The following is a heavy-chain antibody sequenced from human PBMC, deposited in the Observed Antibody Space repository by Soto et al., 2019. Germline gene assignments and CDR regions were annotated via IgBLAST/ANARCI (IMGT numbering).Heavy chain of an antibody. V-gene: IGHV4-30-2*01. Sequence: PSETLSLTCPVSGGSISCGGYSWSWIRKPPGKGLEWIGYIYHSGTTYYNPSLKSRVTISVDTSKNQFSLNLSSVTAADTAVYYCARNLPYCGGDCYSLDYWGQGTLVTVSS. CDR2: IYHSGTT. D-gene: IGHD2-21*02. J-gene: IGHJ4*02. CDR1: GGSISCGGYS. CDR3: ARNLPYCGGDCYSLDY.